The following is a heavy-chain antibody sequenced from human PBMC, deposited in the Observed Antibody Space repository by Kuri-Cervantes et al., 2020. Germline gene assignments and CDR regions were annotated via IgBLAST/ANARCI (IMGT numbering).Heavy chain of an antibody. D-gene: IGHD3-10*01. J-gene: IGHJ4*02. CDR3: ARGTGGGSYLIDY. V-gene: IGHV3-33*01. CDR1: GITFSSYG. Sequence: GESLKISCAASGITFSSYGMHWVRQAPGKGLEWVAVIWYDGSNKYYADSVKGRFTISRDNSKNTLYLQMNSLRAEDTAVYYCARGTGGGSYLIDYWGQGTLVTVSS. CDR2: IWYDGSNK.